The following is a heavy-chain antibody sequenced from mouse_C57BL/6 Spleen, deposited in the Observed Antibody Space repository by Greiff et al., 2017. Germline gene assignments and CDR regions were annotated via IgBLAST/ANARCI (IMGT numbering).Heavy chain of an antibody. J-gene: IGHJ4*01. CDR3: ARFIYDGYYPLYAMDY. V-gene: IGHV1-22*01. Sequence: EVQLQQSGPELVKPGASVKMSCKASGYTFTDYNMHWVKQSHGKSLEWIGYINPNNGGTSYNQKFKGKATLTVNKSSSTAYMELRSLTSEDSAVYYCARFIYDGYYPLYAMDYWGQGTSVTVSS. CDR2: INPNNGGT. D-gene: IGHD2-3*01. CDR1: GYTFTDYN.